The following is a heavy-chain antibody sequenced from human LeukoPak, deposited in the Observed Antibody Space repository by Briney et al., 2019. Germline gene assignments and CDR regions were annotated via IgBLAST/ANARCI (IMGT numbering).Heavy chain of an antibody. V-gene: IGHV1-69*13. CDR2: IIPIFGTA. CDR1: GGTFISYA. D-gene: IGHD3-16*01. J-gene: IGHJ4*02. Sequence: GASVNVSCKASGGTFISYAISWVRQAPGQGLEWMGGIIPIFGTANYAQKFQGRVTITADESTSTAYMELSSLRSEDTAVYYCARGNIPAEGGGIDYWGQGTLVTVSS. CDR3: ARGNIPAEGGGIDY.